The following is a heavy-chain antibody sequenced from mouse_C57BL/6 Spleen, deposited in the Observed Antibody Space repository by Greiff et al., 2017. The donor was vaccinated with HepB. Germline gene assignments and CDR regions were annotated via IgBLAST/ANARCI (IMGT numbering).Heavy chain of an antibody. CDR1: GYTFTSYW. Sequence: VQLQESGAELVKPGASVKMSCKASGYTFTSYWITWVKQRPGQGLEWIGDIYPGSGSTNYNEKFKSKATLTVDTSSSTAYMQLSSLTSEDSAVYYCARGSSGPYYYAMDYWGQGTSVTVSS. J-gene: IGHJ4*01. CDR2: IYPGSGST. D-gene: IGHD3-2*02. CDR3: ARGSSGPYYYAMDY. V-gene: IGHV1-55*01.